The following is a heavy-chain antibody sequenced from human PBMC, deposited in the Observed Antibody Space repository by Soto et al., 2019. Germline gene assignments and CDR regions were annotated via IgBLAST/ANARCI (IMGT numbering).Heavy chain of an antibody. Sequence: GGSLRLSCAASGFTFSSYWMSWVRQAPGKGLEWVANIKQDGSEKYYVDSVKGRFTISRDNAKNSLYLQMNSLRAEDTAVYYCARVSRHYDILTGYLGDASDIWGQGTMVTVSS. CDR3: ARVSRHYDILTGYLGDASDI. D-gene: IGHD3-9*01. V-gene: IGHV3-7*01. CDR1: GFTFSSYW. J-gene: IGHJ3*02. CDR2: IKQDGSEK.